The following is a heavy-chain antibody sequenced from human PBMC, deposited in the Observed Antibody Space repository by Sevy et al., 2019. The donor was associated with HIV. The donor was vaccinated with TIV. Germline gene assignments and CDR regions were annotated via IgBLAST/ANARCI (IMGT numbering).Heavy chain of an antibody. CDR1: GGSISSYY. Sequence: SETLSLTCTVSGGSISSYYWSWIRQPAGKGLEWIGRIYTSGSTNYNPSLKSRVTMSVDTSKNHFSLKLSSVTAADTAVYYCARGVYSSSWNYYYMDVWGKGTTVTVSS. V-gene: IGHV4-4*07. CDR2: IYTSGST. D-gene: IGHD6-13*01. CDR3: ARGVYSSSWNYYYMDV. J-gene: IGHJ6*03.